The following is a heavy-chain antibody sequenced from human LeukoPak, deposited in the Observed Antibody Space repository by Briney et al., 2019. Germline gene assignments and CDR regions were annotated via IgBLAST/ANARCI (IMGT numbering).Heavy chain of an antibody. V-gene: IGHV3-21*01. CDR3: ARDGGSTIFGVVIINPYYYYGMDV. D-gene: IGHD3-3*01. J-gene: IGHJ6*02. CDR2: ISSSSSYI. CDR1: GFTFSSYS. Sequence: GGSLRLSCAASGFTFSSYSMNWVRQAPGKGLEWVSSISSSSSYIYYADSVKGRFTISRDNAKNSLYLQMNSLTAEDTAVYYCARDGGSTIFGVVIINPYYYYGMDVWGQGTTVTVSS.